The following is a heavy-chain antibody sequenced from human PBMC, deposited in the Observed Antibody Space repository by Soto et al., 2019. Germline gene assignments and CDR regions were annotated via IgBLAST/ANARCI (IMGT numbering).Heavy chain of an antibody. Sequence: EVQLLESGGGLVQPGGSLRLSCAASGFTFSSYAMSWVRQAPGKGLEWVSAISGSGGSTYYADSVKGRFTISRDNSKNTLYLQMNSLRAEDTAVYYCAKLAVACNPYRHRGDYWGQGTLVTVSS. V-gene: IGHV3-23*01. CDR3: AKLAVACNPYRHRGDY. CDR2: ISGSGGST. J-gene: IGHJ4*02. D-gene: IGHD6-19*01. CDR1: GFTFSSYA.